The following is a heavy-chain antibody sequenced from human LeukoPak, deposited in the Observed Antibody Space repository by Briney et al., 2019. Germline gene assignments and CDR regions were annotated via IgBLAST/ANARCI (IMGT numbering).Heavy chain of an antibody. J-gene: IGHJ3*02. V-gene: IGHV3-53*01. Sequence: GGPLRLSCTASGFGVSNNYMSWVRQAPGKGREWVAVIYSGAATFYADAVKGRFSLSRDNSQNALFLQMNSLKVEDSAVYYCARDPGLNAFDIWGQGTMVTVSS. CDR3: ARDPGLNAFDI. CDR2: IYSGAAT. CDR1: GFGVSNNY.